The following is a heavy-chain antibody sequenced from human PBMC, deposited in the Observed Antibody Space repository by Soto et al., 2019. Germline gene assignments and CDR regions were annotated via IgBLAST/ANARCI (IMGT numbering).Heavy chain of an antibody. D-gene: IGHD6-25*01. J-gene: IGHJ4*02. V-gene: IGHV3-30*18. CDR2: HVLKVMADISYAGDNR. CDR1: DSPSEAMA. CDR3: MKDKGPNSGWGFDS. Sequence: GGSLRSPVQRLDSPSEAMACTGSARLQGRGWCGSHVLKVMADISYAGDNRNYAESVKGRFTISRDNSKNTLYLQMNSLRHEDTAMYYCMKDKGPNSGWGFDSWGQGTLVTVSS.